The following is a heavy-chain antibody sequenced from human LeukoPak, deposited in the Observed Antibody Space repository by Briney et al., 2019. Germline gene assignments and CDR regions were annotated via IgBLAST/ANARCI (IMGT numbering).Heavy chain of an antibody. V-gene: IGHV3-21*01. J-gene: IGHJ4*02. Sequence: GGSLRLSCAASGFTFSSYSMNWVRQAPGKGLEWVSSISSSSSYIYYADSVKGRFTISRDNAKNSLYLQMNSLRAEDTAVYYCARDGGYDSSGFDYWGQGTPVTVSS. CDR3: ARDGGYDSSGFDY. D-gene: IGHD3-22*01. CDR1: GFTFSSYS. CDR2: ISSSSSYI.